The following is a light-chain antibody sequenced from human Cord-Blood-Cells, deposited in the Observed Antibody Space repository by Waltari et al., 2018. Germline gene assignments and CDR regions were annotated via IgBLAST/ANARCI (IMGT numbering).Light chain of an antibody. CDR3: CSYAGSSTYVV. J-gene: IGLJ2*01. CDR2: EVS. CDR1: SSAVGSYNL. Sequence: QSALTQPASVSGSPGPSTTISCTGTSSAVGSYNLVSWYQQHPGKAPKLMIYEVSKRPSGVSNRFSGSKSGNTASLTSSGLQAEDEADYYCCSYAGSSTYVVFGGGTKLTVL. V-gene: IGLV2-23*02.